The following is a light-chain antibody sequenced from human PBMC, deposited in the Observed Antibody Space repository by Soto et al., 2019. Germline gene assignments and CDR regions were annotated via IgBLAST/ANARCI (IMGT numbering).Light chain of an antibody. CDR1: SSDVGGYNY. V-gene: IGLV2-14*01. CDR2: EVS. Sequence: QSVLTQPASVSGSPGQSITISCTGTSSDVGGYNYVSWYQQHPGKAPKLMIYEVSNRPSGVSIRFSGSKSGNTASLPISGPQAEDEADYYCSSYTRSSTLVFGGGTKLTVL. CDR3: SSYTRSSTLV. J-gene: IGLJ3*02.